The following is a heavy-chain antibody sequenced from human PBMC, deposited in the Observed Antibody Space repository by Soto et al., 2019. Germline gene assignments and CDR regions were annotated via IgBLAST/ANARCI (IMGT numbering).Heavy chain of an antibody. J-gene: IGHJ5*02. V-gene: IGHV4-59*01. CDR3: AREILGWFDP. Sequence: ETLSLTCTVSGSSISSYYWSWIRQPPGKGLEWIGYIYYSGSTNYNPSLKSRVTISVDTSKNQFSLKLSSVTAADTAVYYCAREILGWFDPWGQGTLVTVSS. CDR2: IYYSGST. D-gene: IGHD3-10*01. CDR1: GSSISSYY.